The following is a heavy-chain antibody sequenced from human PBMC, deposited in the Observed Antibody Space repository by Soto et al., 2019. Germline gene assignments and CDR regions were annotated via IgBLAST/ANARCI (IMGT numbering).Heavy chain of an antibody. J-gene: IGHJ4*02. Sequence: GGSLRLSCAASGFTFSSYAMSWVRQAPGKGLQWVSAISGSGGSTYYADSVKGRFTISRDNSKNTLYLKMNSLRAEDTAVYYCAKNGWYAFDYWGQGTLVTVSS. CDR3: AKNGWYAFDY. V-gene: IGHV3-23*01. CDR2: ISGSGGST. D-gene: IGHD6-19*01. CDR1: GFTFSSYA.